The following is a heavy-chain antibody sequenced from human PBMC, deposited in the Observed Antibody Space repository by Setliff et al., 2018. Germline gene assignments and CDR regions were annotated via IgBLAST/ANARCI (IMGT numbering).Heavy chain of an antibody. D-gene: IGHD3-3*01. CDR3: ARLSWNGLRYYGLDV. CDR1: GDSFSDYY. J-gene: IGHJ6*02. CDR2: IQKSGST. Sequence: SETLSLTCAVYGDSFSDYYWSWIRQPPGKGLESIGYIQKSGSTNYNPSLMSRVSRSVDTSKNQFSLKLRSVTAADTAVYYCARLSWNGLRYYGLDVWGQGTTVTVSS. V-gene: IGHV4-59*01.